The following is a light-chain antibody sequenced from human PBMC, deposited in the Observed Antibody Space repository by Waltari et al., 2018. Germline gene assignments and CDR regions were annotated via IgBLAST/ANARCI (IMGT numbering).Light chain of an antibody. CDR3: QQYNNWPPT. J-gene: IGKJ1*01. Sequence: EITMTQSPATLSVSPGERATLSCRASQSVNNNLAWYQQKPGQAPRLLIYGVSTRATGIPARFSGSGSGTEFTLTISSLQSEDFAVYCCQQYNNWPPTFGQGTKVEIK. V-gene: IGKV3-15*01. CDR2: GVS. CDR1: QSVNNN.